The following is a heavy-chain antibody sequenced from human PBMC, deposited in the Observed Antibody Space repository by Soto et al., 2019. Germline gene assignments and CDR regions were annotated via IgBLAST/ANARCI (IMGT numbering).Heavy chain of an antibody. V-gene: IGHV3-13*01. Sequence: GGSLRLSCAASGLPFSSYDMHWVRQATGKGLEWVSAIGTAGDTYYPGSVKGRFTISRENAKNSLYLQMNSLRAEDTAVYYCARGDYYDSSGYPRGVGGMDVWGQGTTVTVSS. CDR2: IGTAGDT. D-gene: IGHD3-22*01. J-gene: IGHJ6*02. CDR1: GLPFSSYD. CDR3: ARGDYYDSSGYPRGVGGMDV.